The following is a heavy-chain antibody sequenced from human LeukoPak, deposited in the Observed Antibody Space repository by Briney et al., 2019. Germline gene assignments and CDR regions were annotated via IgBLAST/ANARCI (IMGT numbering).Heavy chain of an antibody. Sequence: WETPSLTCTVSGGSIRSYYCTWSPPFPGKGPEGVGYIYFSGCPTYNPTLKRRVSISLDTSKNQFSLKLTTVTAAATAVYYCASHIYCNSTSCYDYWGQGTLVTVSS. CDR3: ASHIYCNSTSCYDY. CDR1: GGSIRSYY. V-gene: IGHV4-59*08. J-gene: IGHJ4*02. CDR2: IYFSGCP. D-gene: IGHD2-2*01.